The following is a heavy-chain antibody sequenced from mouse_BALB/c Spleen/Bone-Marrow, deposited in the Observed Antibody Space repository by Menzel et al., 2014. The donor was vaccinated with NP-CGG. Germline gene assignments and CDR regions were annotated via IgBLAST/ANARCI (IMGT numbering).Heavy chain of an antibody. Sequence: EVQLQQSGPSLVKPSQTLSLTCSFTGDSITSGYWNWIRNFPGNKLEYMGYISYSGSTYYNPSLKSRIPITRDTSKNQYYLQLNSVTTEDTATYYCATYDGYYFDYWGQGTPLTVSS. CDR3: ATYDGYYFDY. J-gene: IGHJ2*01. CDR2: ISYSGST. V-gene: IGHV3-8*02. CDR1: GDSITSGY. D-gene: IGHD1-2*01.